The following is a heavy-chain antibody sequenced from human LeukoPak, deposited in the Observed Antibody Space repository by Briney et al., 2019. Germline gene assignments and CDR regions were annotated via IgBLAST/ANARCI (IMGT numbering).Heavy chain of an antibody. CDR2: VWYDGSKK. CDR3: ARGVGYYDSSGTIDY. V-gene: IGHV3-33*01. D-gene: IGHD3-22*01. Sequence: GGSLRLSCAVSGFTFSSYGMHWVRQAPGKGLEWVAVVWYDGSKKYSADSVKGRITISRDDSKNTLYLQMNSLRAEDTAVYYCARGVGYYDSSGTIDYWGQGTLVTVSS. J-gene: IGHJ4*02. CDR1: GFTFSSYG.